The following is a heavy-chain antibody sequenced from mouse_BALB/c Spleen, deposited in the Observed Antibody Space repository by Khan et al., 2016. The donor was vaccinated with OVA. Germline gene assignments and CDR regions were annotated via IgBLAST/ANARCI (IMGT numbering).Heavy chain of an antibody. J-gene: IGHJ4*01. CDR3: ARGGLALYTMDY. CDR1: GYTFTDYA. Sequence: QVQLQQSGAELVRPGVSVKISCKGSGYTFTDYAMHWVKQSHAKSLEWIGVISTYYGDAKYNQQFKGKATMTVDKSSTTAYMDLARLTSEDAAIYYCARGGLALYTMDYWGQGTSVTVSS. CDR2: ISTYYGDA. V-gene: IGHV1S137*01.